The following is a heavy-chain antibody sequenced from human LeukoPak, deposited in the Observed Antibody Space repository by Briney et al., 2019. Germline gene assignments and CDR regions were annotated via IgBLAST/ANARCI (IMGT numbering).Heavy chain of an antibody. V-gene: IGHV4-34*01. D-gene: IGHD3-3*01. Sequence: SETLSLTCAVYGGSFSGYYWSWIRQPPGKGLEWIGEINHSGSTNYNPSLKSRVTISVDTSKNQFSLKLSSVTAADTAVYYCAREYDFWSGYYTGFDYWGQGTLVTVSS. CDR3: AREYDFWSGYYTGFDY. CDR1: GGSFSGYY. CDR2: INHSGST. J-gene: IGHJ4*02.